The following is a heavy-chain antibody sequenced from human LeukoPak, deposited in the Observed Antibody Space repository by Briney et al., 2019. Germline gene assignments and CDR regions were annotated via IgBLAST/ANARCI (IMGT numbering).Heavy chain of an antibody. CDR2: VRYDSSNK. Sequence: GGSLRLSCAASGFTFSGYGMHWVRQAPGKGLEWVAFVRYDSSNKYYADSVKGRFTISRDNAKNSLYLQMNSLRAEDTAVYYCAELGITMIGGVWGKGTTVTISS. CDR3: AELGITMIGGV. D-gene: IGHD3-10*02. CDR1: GFTFSGYG. V-gene: IGHV3-30*02. J-gene: IGHJ6*04.